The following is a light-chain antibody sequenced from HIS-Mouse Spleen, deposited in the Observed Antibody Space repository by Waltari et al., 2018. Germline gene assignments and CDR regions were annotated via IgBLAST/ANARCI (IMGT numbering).Light chain of an antibody. J-gene: IGLJ2*01. Sequence: QSALTQPASVSGSPGQSITISCTGTSSDVGSYNLFSWYQQHPGKPPKLMIYEGSKRPSGVSNRFSGSKSGNTASLTISGLQAEDEADYYCCSYAGSSTVVFGGGTKLTVL. V-gene: IGLV2-23*01. CDR3: CSYAGSSTVV. CDR1: SSDVGSYNL. CDR2: EGS.